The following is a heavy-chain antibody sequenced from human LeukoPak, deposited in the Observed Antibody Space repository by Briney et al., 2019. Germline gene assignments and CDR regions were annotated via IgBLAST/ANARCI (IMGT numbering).Heavy chain of an antibody. Sequence: PGGSQRLSCAASGFTISGSAMHWVRQASGKGLEWVGRIRSKANSYATAYAASVKGRFTISRDDSKNTAYLQMNSLKTEDTAVYYCTSNLMVRGVIDYWGQGTLVTVSS. CDR3: TSNLMVRGVIDY. V-gene: IGHV3-73*01. CDR2: IRSKANSYAT. D-gene: IGHD3-10*01. CDR1: GFTISGSA. J-gene: IGHJ4*02.